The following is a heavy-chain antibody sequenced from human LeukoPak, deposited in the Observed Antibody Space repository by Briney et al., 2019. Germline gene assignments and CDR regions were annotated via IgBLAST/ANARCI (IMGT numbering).Heavy chain of an antibody. J-gene: IGHJ4*02. Sequence: PGGSLRLSXAASGFTFRSYSMNWVRQAPGKGLEWVSYISSSSSTIYYADSVKGRFTISRDNAKNSLYLQMNSLRAEDTAVYYCASPLRIAVAGTRLDYWGQGTLVAVSS. V-gene: IGHV3-48*01. D-gene: IGHD6-19*01. CDR2: ISSSSSTI. CDR1: GFTFRSYS. CDR3: ASPLRIAVAGTRLDY.